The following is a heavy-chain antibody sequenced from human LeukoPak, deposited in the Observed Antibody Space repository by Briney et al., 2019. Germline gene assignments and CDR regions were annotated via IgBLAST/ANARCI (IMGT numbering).Heavy chain of an antibody. J-gene: IGHJ4*02. CDR1: GFTFSSYA. CDR3: ARRTNWIAAAGRYYFDY. CDR2: ISGSGGST. V-gene: IGHV3-23*01. D-gene: IGHD6-13*01. Sequence: GGSLRLSCAASGFTFSSYAMSWVRQAPGKGLEWVSAISGSGGSTYYADSVKGRFTISRDNSKNTLYLQMNSLRAEDTAVYYCARRTNWIAAAGRYYFDYWGQGTLVTVSS.